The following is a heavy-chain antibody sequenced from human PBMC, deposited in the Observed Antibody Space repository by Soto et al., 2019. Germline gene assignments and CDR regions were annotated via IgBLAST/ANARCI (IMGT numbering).Heavy chain of an antibody. Sequence: EVQLVESGGGLVQPGRSLRLSCAASGFTFDDYAMHWVRQAPGRGLEWVSAISYNSGSVGYAGSVEGRFTISRDNAKNSLYLYIDDLRPEDTALYYCAKDRLRLLWFGQISNYFDSWGQGTLVTVSS. CDR2: ISYNSGSV. V-gene: IGHV3-9*01. CDR3: AKDRLRLLWFGQISNYFDS. D-gene: IGHD3-10*01. J-gene: IGHJ4*02. CDR1: GFTFDDYA.